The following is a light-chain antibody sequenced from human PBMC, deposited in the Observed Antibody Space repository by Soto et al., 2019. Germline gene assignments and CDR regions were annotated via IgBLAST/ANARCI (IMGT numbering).Light chain of an antibody. CDR2: GAS. J-gene: IGKJ2*01. V-gene: IGKV3-20*01. Sequence: PGDRATLSCRTSQSITSSYLAWYQQRPGQAPRLLIYGASSRATGIPDRFSGSGSGTDFTLTISRLEPEDFAVYYCQQYNSSPTMYTFGQGTKLEIK. CDR1: QSITSSY. CDR3: QQYNSSPTMYT.